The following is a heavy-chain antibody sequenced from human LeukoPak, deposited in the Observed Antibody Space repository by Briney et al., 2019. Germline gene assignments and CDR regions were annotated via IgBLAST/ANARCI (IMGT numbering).Heavy chain of an antibody. CDR2: INPSGGST. J-gene: IGHJ6*03. CDR3: ARDRGIDYYGSGSYYRHYYYYMDV. D-gene: IGHD3-10*01. Sequence: ASVKVSCKASGYTFTSYYMHWVRQAPGQGLEWMGIINPSGGSTSYAQKLQGRVTMTTDTSTSTAYMELRSLRSDDTAVYYCARDRGIDYYGSGSYYRHYYYYMDVWGKGTTVTVSS. CDR1: GYTFTSYY. V-gene: IGHV1-46*01.